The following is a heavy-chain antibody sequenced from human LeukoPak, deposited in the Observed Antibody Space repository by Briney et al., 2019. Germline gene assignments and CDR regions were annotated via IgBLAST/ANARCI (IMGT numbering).Heavy chain of an antibody. CDR3: ARADTDWFDP. CDR2: INHSGST. V-gene: IGHV4-34*01. J-gene: IGHJ5*02. Sequence: SETLSLTCAVYGESFSGYYWSWIRQPPGKGLEWIGEINHSGSTNYNPSLKSRVTISVDTSKNQFSLKLSSMTAADTAVYYCARADTDWFDPWGQGTLVTVSS. D-gene: IGHD5-18*01. CDR1: GESFSGYY.